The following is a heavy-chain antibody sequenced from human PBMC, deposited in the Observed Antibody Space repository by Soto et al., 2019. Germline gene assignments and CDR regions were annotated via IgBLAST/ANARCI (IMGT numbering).Heavy chain of an antibody. J-gene: IGHJ4*02. CDR1: GGSISSYY. CDR2: IYYSGST. CDR3: ARGAYFGDLDY. V-gene: IGHV4-59*01. Sequence: QVQLQESGPGLVKPSETLSLTCTVSGGSISSYYWSWIRQPPGKGLEWIGYIYYSGSTNYNPSLTXXFTISVDTSKNQFFLKLSSVTAADPAVYDCARGAYFGDLDYWGQGTLVTVSS. D-gene: IGHD4-17*01.